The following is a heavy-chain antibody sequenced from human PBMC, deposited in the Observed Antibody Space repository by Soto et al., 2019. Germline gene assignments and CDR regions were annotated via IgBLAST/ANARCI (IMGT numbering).Heavy chain of an antibody. D-gene: IGHD4-17*01. CDR3: HYGDYTTLDY. Sequence: PGGSLRLSCAASGFSLSNSAVSWGRQAPGKGLEWVSSLSVDGDSDFYADSVKGRFTISRDNSKNTLYLQMNSLRAEDTAVYYCHYGDYTTLDYWGQGTLVTVSS. CDR2: LSVDGDSD. CDR1: GFSLSNSA. J-gene: IGHJ4*02. V-gene: IGHV3-23*01.